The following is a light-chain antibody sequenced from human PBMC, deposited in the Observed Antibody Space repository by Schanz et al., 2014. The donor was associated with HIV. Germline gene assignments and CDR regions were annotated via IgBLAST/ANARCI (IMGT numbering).Light chain of an antibody. V-gene: IGKV3-11*01. CDR2: TAS. CDR3: QQRSTWPLT. J-gene: IGKJ4*01. Sequence: DIVLTQSPATLSLSPGERATLSCRASQSVSSFLAWYQQKPGQAPRLLIYTASNRATGIPARFSGSGSGTDFTLIISNLEPEDFAVYYCQQRSTWPLTFGGGTKVGIK. CDR1: QSVSSF.